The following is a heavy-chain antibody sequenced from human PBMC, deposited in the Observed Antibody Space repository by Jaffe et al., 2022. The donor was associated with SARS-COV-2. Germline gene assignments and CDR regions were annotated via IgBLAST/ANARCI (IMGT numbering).Heavy chain of an antibody. Sequence: EVQLVESGGGLVQPGRSLRLSCTASGFTFGDYAMSWVRQAPGKGLEWVGFIRSKAYGGTTEYAASVKGRFTISRDDSKSIAYLQMNSLKTEDTAVYYCTRDPTKPFIAAAGSFEIDYWGQGTLVTVSS. CDR3: TRDPTKPFIAAAGSFEIDY. CDR2: IRSKAYGGTT. CDR1: GFTFGDYA. J-gene: IGHJ4*02. D-gene: IGHD6-13*01. V-gene: IGHV3-49*04.